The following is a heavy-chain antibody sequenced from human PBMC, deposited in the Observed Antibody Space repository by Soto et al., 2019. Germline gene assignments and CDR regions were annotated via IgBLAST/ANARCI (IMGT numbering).Heavy chain of an antibody. Sequence: PSETLSLTCTVSGGSISSYYWSWIRQPPGKGLEWIGHIYYSGSTNYNPSLKSRVTISVDTSKNQFSLKLSSVTAAGTAVYYCARCIIAAAGTPPWFDPWGQGTLVTVSS. CDR2: IYYSGST. CDR1: GGSISSYY. D-gene: IGHD6-13*01. CDR3: ARCIIAAAGTPPWFDP. J-gene: IGHJ5*02. V-gene: IGHV4-59*01.